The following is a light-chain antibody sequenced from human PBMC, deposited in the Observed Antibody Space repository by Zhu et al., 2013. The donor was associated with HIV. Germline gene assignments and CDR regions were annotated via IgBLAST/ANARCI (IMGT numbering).Light chain of an antibody. Sequence: DIVLTQSPDTLGSSPGERATLSCRASQSVPSNYLAWFQQKPGQAPRLLIYDASNRATGIPVRFSGSGSGTDFTLTISSLQPEDFATYFCQHVNYNPAFGPGTKVDI. V-gene: IGKV3D-20*02. CDR1: QSVPSNY. J-gene: IGKJ3*01. CDR2: DAS. CDR3: QHVNYNPA.